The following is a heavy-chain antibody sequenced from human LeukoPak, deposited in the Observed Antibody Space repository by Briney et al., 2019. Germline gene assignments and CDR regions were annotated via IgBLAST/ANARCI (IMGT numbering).Heavy chain of an antibody. CDR1: GFTFSSYA. V-gene: IGHV3-23*01. CDR2: ISGSGGST. CDR3: ARVRGYYDSSGYYRIDY. J-gene: IGHJ4*02. D-gene: IGHD3-22*01. Sequence: PGGSLRLSCAASGFTFSSYAMSWVRQAPGKGLEWVSAISGSGGSTYYADSVKGRFTISRDDAKNSLYLQMNSLRAEDTAVYYCARVRGYYDSSGYYRIDYWGQGTLVTVSS.